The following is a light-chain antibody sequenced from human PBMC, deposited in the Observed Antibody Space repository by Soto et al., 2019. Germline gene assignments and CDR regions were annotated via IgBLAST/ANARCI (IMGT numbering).Light chain of an antibody. J-gene: IGKJ1*01. V-gene: IGKV3-15*01. Sequence: EIVMTQSPAPLSVSPGERATLSCRASQSVFSNLAWYQQKPGQAPGLLTYGASTRATGIPARFSGSGSGTEFTLTISSLQSEDFAVYYCQQYNDWPRTFGQGTKVEIK. CDR1: QSVFSN. CDR2: GAS. CDR3: QQYNDWPRT.